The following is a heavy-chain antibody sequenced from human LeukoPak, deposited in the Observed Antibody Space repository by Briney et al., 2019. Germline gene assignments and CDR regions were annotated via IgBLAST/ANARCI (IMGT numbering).Heavy chain of an antibody. V-gene: IGHV3-21*04. CDR3: ARQLIAARRRGLGPEDAFDI. CDR1: GFIFSRYS. CDR2: ISSSSNYM. Sequence: PGGSLRLSCAASGFIFSRYSMNWVRQTPGRGLEWVASISSSSNYMYYTDSVKGRFTISRDDAKDSLYLQMSSLKASDTAMYYCARQLIAARRRGLGPEDAFDIWGQGTMVTVSS. D-gene: IGHD6-6*01. J-gene: IGHJ3*02.